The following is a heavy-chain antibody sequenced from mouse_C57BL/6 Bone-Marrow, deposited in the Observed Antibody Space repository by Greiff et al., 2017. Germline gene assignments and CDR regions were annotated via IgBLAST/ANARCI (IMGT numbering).Heavy chain of an antibody. CDR1: GYTFTDYY. Sequence: EVQLQQSGPELVKPVASVKISCKASGYTFTDYYMNWVKQSHGKSLEWIGDINPNNGGTSYNQKFKGKATLTVDKSSSTAYMELRSLTSEDSAVYYCANYYGSFDYWGQGTTLTVSS. CDR2: INPNNGGT. D-gene: IGHD1-1*01. V-gene: IGHV1-26*01. J-gene: IGHJ2*01. CDR3: ANYYGSFDY.